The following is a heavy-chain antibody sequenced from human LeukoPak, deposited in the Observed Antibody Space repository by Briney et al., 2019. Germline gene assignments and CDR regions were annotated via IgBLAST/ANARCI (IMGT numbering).Heavy chain of an antibody. CDR2: ISWNSGSI. V-gene: IGHV3-9*01. D-gene: IGHD3/OR15-3a*01. Sequence: GGSLRLSCVASGFAFGDYGMHWVRHAPGKGLEWVSGISWNSGSIGYVGSVKGRFTISRDNAKSSLYLQMNSLRAEDTAVYYCARDMWLDWSYYYYYMDVWGKGTTVTVSS. J-gene: IGHJ6*03. CDR3: ARDMWLDWSYYYYYMDV. CDR1: GFAFGDYG.